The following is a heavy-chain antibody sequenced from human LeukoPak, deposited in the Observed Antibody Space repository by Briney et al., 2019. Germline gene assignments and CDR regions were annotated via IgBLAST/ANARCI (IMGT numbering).Heavy chain of an antibody. V-gene: IGHV4-31*03. Sequence: SETLSLTCTVSGGSINSGAYSWSWIRQHPGKGLEWIGRINYIGNTYYNPSLKSRVTISVDRSQNQFSLKLTSVTAADTAVYYCARGVLLWFGEALYFDYWGQGTLVTVSS. D-gene: IGHD3-10*01. J-gene: IGHJ4*02. CDR1: GGSINSGAYS. CDR2: INYIGNT. CDR3: ARGVLLWFGEALYFDY.